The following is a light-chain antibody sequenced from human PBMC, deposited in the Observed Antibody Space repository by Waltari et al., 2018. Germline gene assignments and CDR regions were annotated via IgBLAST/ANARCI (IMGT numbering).Light chain of an antibody. V-gene: IGKV3-20*01. Sequence: EIVLTQSPGTLSLSPGERATLSCRAIQSVSSSYFAWYQQKPGQAPRVLIHGASNRATGIPDRFSGSGSGTDFTLTISRLEPEDFAVYYCQQYGSSPWTFGQGTKVEIK. J-gene: IGKJ1*01. CDR3: QQYGSSPWT. CDR2: GAS. CDR1: QSVSSSY.